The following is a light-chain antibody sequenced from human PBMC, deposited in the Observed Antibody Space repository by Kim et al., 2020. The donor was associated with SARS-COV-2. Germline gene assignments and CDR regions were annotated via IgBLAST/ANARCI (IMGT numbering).Light chain of an antibody. CDR1: QGISIW. J-gene: IGKJ1*01. Sequence: LSASVGDRVTITCRARQGISIWLAWDQQKPGKAPNLLTWDASSLEGGVPSRFSGSGAGTEFTLTITSLQPDDFATYYGQEYKTYNVGQGTKVDIK. CDR2: DAS. CDR3: QEYKTYN. V-gene: IGKV1-5*01.